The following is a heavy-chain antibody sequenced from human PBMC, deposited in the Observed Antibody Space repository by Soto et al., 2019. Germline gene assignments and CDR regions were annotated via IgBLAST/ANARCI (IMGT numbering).Heavy chain of an antibody. CDR3: AKDSIYRNGIYDPFDI. J-gene: IGHJ3*02. D-gene: IGHD3-3*02. V-gene: IGHV3-23*01. CDR2: IGGDGGSP. CDR1: GFTFSSYS. Sequence: PGGSLRLSCAASGFTFSSYSMNWVRQAPGKGLEWVSVIGGDGGSPNYADSVKGRFTVSRDNFKSTLFLQMDSLRAEDTAVYYCAKDSIYRNGIYDPFDICGQGTMVTVSS.